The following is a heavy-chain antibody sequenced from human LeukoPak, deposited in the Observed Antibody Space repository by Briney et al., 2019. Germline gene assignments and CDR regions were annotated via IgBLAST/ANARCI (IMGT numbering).Heavy chain of an antibody. V-gene: IGHV1-69*05. CDR3: ARDGRAGSLFAY. CDR1: GGTFSSYA. J-gene: IGHJ4*02. D-gene: IGHD6-19*01. CDR2: IIPIFGTA. Sequence: SVKVSCKASGGTFSSYAISWVRQAPGQGLEWMGGIIPIFGTANYAQKFQGRVTITTDESTSTAYMELSSLRSEDTAIYYCARDGRAGSLFAYWGQGTLVTVSS.